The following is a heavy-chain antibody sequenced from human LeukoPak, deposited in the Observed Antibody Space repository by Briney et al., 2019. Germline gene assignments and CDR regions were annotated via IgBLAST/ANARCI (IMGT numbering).Heavy chain of an antibody. CDR2: IKTDGSST. V-gene: IGHV3-74*01. CDR3: ARERSSGWSDY. D-gene: IGHD6-19*01. CDR1: GFTFSSYL. J-gene: IGHJ4*02. Sequence: PGGSLRLSCAASGFTFSSYLMDWVRQAPGKGLVWVSRIKTDGSSTSYADSVKGRFTISRDNAKNTLYMQMNSLRAEDTAVYYCARERSSGWSDYWGQGTLVTVSS.